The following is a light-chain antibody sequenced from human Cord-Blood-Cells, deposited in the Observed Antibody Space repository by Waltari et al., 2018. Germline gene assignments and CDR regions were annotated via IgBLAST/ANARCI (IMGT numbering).Light chain of an antibody. Sequence: DIQLTQSPSFLSASVGDXXXXSCRASQGISSYLAWYQQKPGKAPKLLIYAASTLQSGVPSRFSGSGSGTEFTLTISSLQPEDFATYYCQQLNSYPPTFGQGTKVEIK. CDR3: QQLNSYPPT. CDR1: QGISSY. CDR2: AAS. J-gene: IGKJ1*01. V-gene: IGKV1-9*01.